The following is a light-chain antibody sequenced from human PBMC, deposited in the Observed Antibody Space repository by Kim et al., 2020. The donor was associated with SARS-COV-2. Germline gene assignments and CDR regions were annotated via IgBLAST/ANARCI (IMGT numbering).Light chain of an antibody. Sequence: EIVLTQSPGTLSLSPGERATLSCRAGQSVSSSYVAWYQQKRGQAPRLLIYAASSRATGIPDRFSGSGSGTDFTLTISRLETEDFAVYYCQQYGSSPVTFGQGTKVDIK. CDR3: QQYGSSPVT. J-gene: IGKJ1*01. CDR2: AAS. V-gene: IGKV3-20*01. CDR1: QSVSSSY.